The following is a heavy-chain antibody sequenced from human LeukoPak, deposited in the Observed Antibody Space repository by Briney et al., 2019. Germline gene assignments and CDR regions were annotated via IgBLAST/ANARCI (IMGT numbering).Heavy chain of an antibody. J-gene: IGHJ4*02. CDR1: GYTFTNYA. D-gene: IGHD3-3*01. CDR2: INTNTGNP. Sequence: ASVKVSCKSSGYTFTNYAMNWVRQAPGHGLEWMGWINTNTGNPTYAQGFTGRFIFSLDTSVSTAYLQISSLKAEDTALYYCARGGEWPIDYWGQGTLVTVSS. CDR3: ARGGEWPIDY. V-gene: IGHV7-4-1*02.